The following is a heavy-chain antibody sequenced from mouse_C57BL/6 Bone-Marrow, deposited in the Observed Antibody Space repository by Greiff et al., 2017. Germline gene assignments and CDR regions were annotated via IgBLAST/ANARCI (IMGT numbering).Heavy chain of an antibody. J-gene: IGHJ2*01. CDR1: GFNITNTY. Sequence: VQLQQSVAELVRPGASVKLSCTASGFNITNTYMHWVKQRPEQGLEWIGRIEPANGNTKYAPKFQGKATLTADTSSNTAYLQLRSLTSEDSAVYYFTREAPRYWGQGTTLTVSS. CDR3: TREAPRY. V-gene: IGHV14-3*01. CDR2: IEPANGNT.